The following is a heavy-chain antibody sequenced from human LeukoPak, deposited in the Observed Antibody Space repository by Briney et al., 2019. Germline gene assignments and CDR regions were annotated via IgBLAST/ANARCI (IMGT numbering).Heavy chain of an antibody. D-gene: IGHD6-13*01. CDR3: ARKQGGQLVNTRRWFDP. V-gene: IGHV4-34*01. CDR2: INHSGST. J-gene: IGHJ5*02. Sequence: SETLSLTCAVYGGSFSDYYWSWIRQSPGKGLEWIGEINHSGSTYYKPSLKSRVTISLDTSKSQFSLKLTSVTAADTAVYYCARKQGGQLVNTRRWFDPWGQGTLVTVSS. CDR1: GGSFSDYY.